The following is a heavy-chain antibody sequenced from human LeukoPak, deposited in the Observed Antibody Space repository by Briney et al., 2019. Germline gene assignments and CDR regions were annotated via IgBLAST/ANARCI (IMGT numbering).Heavy chain of an antibody. V-gene: IGHV3-21*01. CDR2: ISSSSGYI. Sequence: GGSLRLSCAASGFTFSSYSMNWVRQAPGKGLEWVSSISSSSGYIYYADSVKGRFTISRDNAKNSLYLQMNSLRAADTAVYYCRKDLRAAVAGPPFDYWGQGTLVTV. D-gene: IGHD6-19*01. CDR1: GFTFSSYS. J-gene: IGHJ4*02. CDR3: RKDLRAAVAGPPFDY.